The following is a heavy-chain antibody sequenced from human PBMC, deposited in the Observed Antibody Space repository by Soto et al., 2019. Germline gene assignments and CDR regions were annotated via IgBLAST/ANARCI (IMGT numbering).Heavy chain of an antibody. Sequence: PSETLSLTCTVSGGSINNYYWSWIRQPAGKGLEWIGRIYTSGSTNYNPSLKSRVTMSVDTSKNQFSLKLSSVTAADTAVYYCARSSGGVFGIIIEGSNWLAPWGQGSLVTVSS. J-gene: IGHJ5*02. CDR2: IYTSGST. D-gene: IGHD3-16*02. CDR1: GGSINNYY. V-gene: IGHV4-4*07. CDR3: ARSSGGVFGIIIEGSNWLAP.